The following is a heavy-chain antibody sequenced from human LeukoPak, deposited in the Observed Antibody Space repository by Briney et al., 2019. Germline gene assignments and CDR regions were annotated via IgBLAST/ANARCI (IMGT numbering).Heavy chain of an antibody. D-gene: IGHD3-22*01. V-gene: IGHV1-69*13. Sequence: TSVKVSCKASGGTFSSYAISWVRQAPGQGLEWMGGIIPIFGTANYAQKFQGRVTITADESTSTAYMELSSLRSEDTAVYYCARARNYYDSSGPPSHYYYYYMDVWGKGTTVTISS. CDR2: IIPIFGTA. CDR3: ARARNYYDSSGPPSHYYYYYMDV. CDR1: GGTFSSYA. J-gene: IGHJ6*03.